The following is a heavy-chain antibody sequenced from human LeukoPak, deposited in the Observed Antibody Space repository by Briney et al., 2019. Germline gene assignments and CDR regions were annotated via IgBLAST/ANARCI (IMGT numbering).Heavy chain of an antibody. J-gene: IGHJ3*02. CDR1: GGSFSGYY. Sequence: PSETLSLTCAVYGGSFSGYYWSWIRQPPGKGLEWIGEIYPSGSTNYNPSLKSRVTIAVDTSKNQFSLKLISVTAADTAVYYCAKSNGYGLVDIWGQGTMVTVSS. CDR3: AKSNGYGLVDI. D-gene: IGHD3-10*01. V-gene: IGHV4-34*01. CDR2: IYPSGST.